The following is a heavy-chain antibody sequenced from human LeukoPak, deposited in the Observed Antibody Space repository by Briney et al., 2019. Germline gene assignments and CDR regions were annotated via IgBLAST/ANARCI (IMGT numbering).Heavy chain of an antibody. CDR2: ISFDGSNK. CDR1: GFTFNTYD. J-gene: IGHJ4*02. D-gene: IGHD1-26*01. CDR3: AKDRVVGTTTWDH. Sequence: GGSLILSCAASGFTFNTYDMHWVRQAPGKGLEWVAFISFDGSNKYYADSVKGRFTLSRDNSKNTLYLQMNSLRAEDTAVYYCAKDRVVGTTTWDHWGQGTLVTVSS. V-gene: IGHV3-30*02.